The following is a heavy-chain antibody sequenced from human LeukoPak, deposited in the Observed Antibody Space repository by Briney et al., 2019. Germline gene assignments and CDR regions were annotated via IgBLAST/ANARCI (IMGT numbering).Heavy chain of an antibody. CDR2: ISGSGGTA. CDR1: GFTFSSHY. J-gene: IGHJ4*02. D-gene: IGHD3-22*01. Sequence: PGGSLRLSCAASGFTFSSHYMSWVRQAPGKGLEWVSAISGSGGTAYYADSVKGRFTISRDNSKNTLYLQMNSLRAEETAVYYCAKKGYYDGSGYYMYYFDLWGQGTLDTVS. V-gene: IGHV3-23*01. CDR3: AKKGYYDGSGYYMYYFDL.